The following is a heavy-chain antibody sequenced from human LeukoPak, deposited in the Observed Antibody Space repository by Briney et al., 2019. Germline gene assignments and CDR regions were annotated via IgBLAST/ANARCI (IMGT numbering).Heavy chain of an antibody. CDR2: IGGRGSNT. Sequence: SGGSLRLSCAASGFTFSTYAMSWVRQAPGRGLEWVSGIGGRGSNTYYADSVKGRFTISGDNSKNTLFLQMDSLRPEDTAVYYCAKGVVVVPAANDAFDLWGQGTMVTVSS. CDR1: GFTFSTYA. CDR3: AKGVVVVPAANDAFDL. V-gene: IGHV3-23*01. J-gene: IGHJ3*01. D-gene: IGHD2-2*01.